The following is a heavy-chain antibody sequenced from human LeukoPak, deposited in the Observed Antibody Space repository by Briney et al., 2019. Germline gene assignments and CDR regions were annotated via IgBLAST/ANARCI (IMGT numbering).Heavy chain of an antibody. V-gene: IGHV4-39*01. D-gene: IGHD6-19*01. J-gene: IGHJ6*02. CDR2: IYYSGST. Sequence: PSETLSLTCTVSGGSISTDASYWAWIRQPPRKWLEWIGSIYYSGSTYYSSSLKSRVTLSVDTSKNQFSLKMSSVTAADTAVFYCARLFSRGWEYHFGLDVWGQGTTVTVS. CDR3: ARLFSRGWEYHFGLDV. CDR1: GGSISTDASY.